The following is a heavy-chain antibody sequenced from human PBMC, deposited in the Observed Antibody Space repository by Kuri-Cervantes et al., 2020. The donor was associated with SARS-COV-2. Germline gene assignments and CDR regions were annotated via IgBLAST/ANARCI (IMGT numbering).Heavy chain of an antibody. V-gene: IGHV3-53*01. CDR1: GFAVSSNY. J-gene: IGHJ4*02. D-gene: IGHD3-22*01. CDR2: IYSDGST. CDR3: ARDLVDSSGYSGLGY. Sequence: GRSLKISCAASGFAVSSNYMSWVRQAPGKGLEWVSIIYSDGSTYYADSVKGRFTISRDNSKNTLYLQMNSLRAEDTAVYYCARDLVDSSGYSGLGYWGQGTLVTVSS.